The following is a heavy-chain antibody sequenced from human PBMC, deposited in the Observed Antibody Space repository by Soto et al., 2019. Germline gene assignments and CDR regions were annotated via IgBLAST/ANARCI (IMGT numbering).Heavy chain of an antibody. Sequence: GDSLRLSCEASGFTFTTCGMTWVRQAPGKGLEWVANINKDGSEKFYVDSVKGRFTISRDNAKNSLFLQMNSLRAEDTAVYYCATRPCEVNYYGVFDYWGQGALVNVSS. CDR2: INKDGSEK. J-gene: IGHJ4*02. V-gene: IGHV3-7*03. D-gene: IGHD3-22*01. CDR1: GFTFTTCG. CDR3: ATRPCEVNYYGVFDY.